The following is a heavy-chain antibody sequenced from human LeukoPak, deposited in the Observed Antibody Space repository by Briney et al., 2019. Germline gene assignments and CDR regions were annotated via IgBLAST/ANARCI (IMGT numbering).Heavy chain of an antibody. CDR1: GFTFSSYA. CDR3: AKDVGYSSGWYYDY. J-gene: IGHJ4*02. V-gene: IGHV3-23*01. Sequence: GGSLRLSCAASGFTFSSYAMTWVRQAPGKGLEWVSAISGSGGSTYYADSVKGRFTISRDKSKNTLYLQMNSLRAENTAVYYCAKDVGYSSGWYYDYWGQGILVTVSS. CDR2: ISGSGGST. D-gene: IGHD6-19*01.